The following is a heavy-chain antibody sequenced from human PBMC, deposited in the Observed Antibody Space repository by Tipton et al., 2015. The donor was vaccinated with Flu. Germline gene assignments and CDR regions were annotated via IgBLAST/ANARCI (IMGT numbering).Heavy chain of an antibody. J-gene: IGHJ4*02. Sequence: LRLSCAASGFTFSNYEMNWVRQAPGKGLEWVANINQDGSEKYYVDSVKGRFTISRDNAKNSLYLQMNSLRAEDTAVYYCAREEGHYYDTSGFFDYWGQGTLVTVSS. CDR1: GFTFSNYE. V-gene: IGHV3-7*01. CDR3: AREEGHYYDTSGFFDY. D-gene: IGHD3-22*01. CDR2: INQDGSEK.